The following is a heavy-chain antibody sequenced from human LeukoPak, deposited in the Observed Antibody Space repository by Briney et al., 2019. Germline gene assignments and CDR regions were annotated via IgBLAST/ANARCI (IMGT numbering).Heavy chain of an antibody. V-gene: IGHV3-30-3*01. CDR2: ISYDGSNK. D-gene: IGHD6-6*01. Sequence: PGGSLRLSCAASGFTFSSYAMHWVRRAPGKGLEWVAVISYDGSNKYYADSVKGRFTISRDNSKNTLYLQMNSLRAEDTAVYYCASVQRLFIAAPQRAFDYWGQGTLVTVSS. J-gene: IGHJ4*02. CDR1: GFTFSSYA. CDR3: ASVQRLFIAAPQRAFDY.